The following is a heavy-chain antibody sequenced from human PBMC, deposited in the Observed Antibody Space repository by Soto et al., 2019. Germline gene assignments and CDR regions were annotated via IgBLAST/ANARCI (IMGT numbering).Heavy chain of an antibody. D-gene: IGHD5-12*01. Sequence: EVQLVESGGGLVQPGGSLRLSCAASGFTFSSYSMNWVRQAPGKGLEWVSYISSSSSTIYYADSVKGRFTISRDNAKNSLYLQMNSLRDEDTAVYYCARDRSKYSGWGHPNDYWGQGTLVTVSS. J-gene: IGHJ4*02. V-gene: IGHV3-48*02. CDR3: ARDRSKYSGWGHPNDY. CDR2: ISSSSSTI. CDR1: GFTFSSYS.